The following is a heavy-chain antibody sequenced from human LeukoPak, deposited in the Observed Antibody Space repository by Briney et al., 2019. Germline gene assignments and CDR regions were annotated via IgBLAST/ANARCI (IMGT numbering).Heavy chain of an antibody. Sequence: SETLSLTCAVYGESLSKYYWTWIRQSPGKGLEWIGEINHGGSTNHNPSLKSRVTLSVDTSKHQFSLKLTSVTAADAAVYYCASSVGSTDYWGQGTLVTVSS. D-gene: IGHD1-26*01. J-gene: IGHJ4*02. CDR1: GESLSKYY. CDR3: ASSVGSTDY. CDR2: INHGGST. V-gene: IGHV4-34*01.